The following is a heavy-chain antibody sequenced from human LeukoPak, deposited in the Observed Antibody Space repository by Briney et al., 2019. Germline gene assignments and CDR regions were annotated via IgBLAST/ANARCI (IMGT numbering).Heavy chain of an antibody. CDR3: TRDEDEELVRDY. Sequence: GGSLRLSCAASGFTFSTYSMNWVRQAPGKGLEWVSSISTGSSYIYYADSVKGRLTISRDNAKNSLYLQMNSLRAEDTAVYYCTRDEDEELVRDYWGQGTLVTVSS. V-gene: IGHV3-21*01. CDR2: ISTGSSYI. CDR1: GFTFSTYS. J-gene: IGHJ4*02. D-gene: IGHD6-13*01.